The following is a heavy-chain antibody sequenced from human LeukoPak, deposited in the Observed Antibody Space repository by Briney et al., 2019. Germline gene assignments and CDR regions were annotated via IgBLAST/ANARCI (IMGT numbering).Heavy chain of an antibody. D-gene: IGHD2-2*01. CDR2: ISAYNGNT. CDR3: ARDPCPSSTSCFQDDAFDI. Sequence: GASVKVSCKASGYTFTSYGISWVRQAPGQGLEWMGWISAYNGNTNYAQKLQGRVTMTRDTSTSTVYMELSSLRSEDTAVYYCARDPCPSSTSCFQDDAFDIWGQGTMVTVSS. CDR1: GYTFTSYG. J-gene: IGHJ3*02. V-gene: IGHV1-18*01.